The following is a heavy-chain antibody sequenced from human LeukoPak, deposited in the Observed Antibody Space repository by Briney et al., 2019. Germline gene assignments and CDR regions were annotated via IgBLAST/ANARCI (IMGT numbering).Heavy chain of an antibody. V-gene: IGHV3-11*01. CDR3: ASSTAYCGGDCYSDYGMDV. D-gene: IGHD2-21*02. CDR1: GFTFSDYY. CDR2: ISSSGSTI. Sequence: GGSLRLSCAASGFTFSDYYMSWIRQAPGKGLEWVSYISSSGSTIYYADSVKGRFTISRDNAKNSLYLQMSSLRAEDTAVYYCASSTAYCGGDCYSDYGMDVWGQGTTVTVSS. J-gene: IGHJ6*02.